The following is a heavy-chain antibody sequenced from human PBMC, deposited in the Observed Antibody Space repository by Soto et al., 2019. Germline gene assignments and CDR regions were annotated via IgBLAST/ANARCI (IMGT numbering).Heavy chain of an antibody. CDR1: GDSVSSNSAA. V-gene: IGHV6-1*01. Sequence: SQTLSLTCAISGDSVSSNSAAWNWIRQSPSRGLEWLGRTYYRSKWYNDYAVSVKSRITINPDTSKNQFSLQLNSVTPEDTAVYYCARDGIVVVPAAIPGPYYYYGMDVWGQGTTVTVS. CDR3: ARDGIVVVPAAIPGPYYYYGMDV. CDR2: TYYRSKWYN. D-gene: IGHD2-2*01. J-gene: IGHJ6*02.